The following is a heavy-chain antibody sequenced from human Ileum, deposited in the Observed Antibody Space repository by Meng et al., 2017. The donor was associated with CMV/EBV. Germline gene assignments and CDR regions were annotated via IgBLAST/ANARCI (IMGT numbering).Heavy chain of an antibody. CDR3: ARLGYCSSTSCRAYFDY. D-gene: IGHD2-2*01. Sequence: ASVKVSCKASGYTFTSYGISWVRHAPGQGLEWMGWISAYNGNTNYAQKLQGRVTMTTDTSTSTAYMELRSLRSDDTAVYYCARLGYCSSTSCRAYFDYWGQGTLVTVSS. CDR2: ISAYNGNT. CDR1: GYTFTSYG. V-gene: IGHV1-18*01. J-gene: IGHJ4*02.